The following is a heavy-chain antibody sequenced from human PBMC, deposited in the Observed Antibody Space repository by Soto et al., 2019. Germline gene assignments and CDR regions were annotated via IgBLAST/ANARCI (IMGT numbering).Heavy chain of an antibody. V-gene: IGHV3-30-3*01. D-gene: IGHD4-17*01. J-gene: IGHJ4*02. CDR2: ISYDGSNK. CDR3: ARYPRRVTVTTFDY. CDR1: GFTFSSYA. Sequence: QVQLVESGGGVVQPGRSLRLSCAASGFTFSSYAMHWVRQAPGKGLEWVAVISYDGSNKYYADSVKGRITISRDNYKTTLYLQMNSLRAEDTAVYYCARYPRRVTVTTFDYWGQGTLVTVSS.